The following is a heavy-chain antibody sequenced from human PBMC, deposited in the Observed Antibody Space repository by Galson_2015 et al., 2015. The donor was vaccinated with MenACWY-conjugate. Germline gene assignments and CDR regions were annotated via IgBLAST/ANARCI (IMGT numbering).Heavy chain of an antibody. CDR2: IGSTGSYI. J-gene: IGHJ4*02. D-gene: IGHD6-19*01. CDR3: ARPYSRIGVALDS. V-gene: IGHV3-21*06. Sequence: SLRLSCAGSGFTFSQYSMNWVRQAPGKGLEWVAAIGSTGSYIYYADSVRGRFTISRDNAKNSLTLQMNSLRDEDTAVYYCARPYSRIGVALDSWGQGTLLIVSS. CDR1: GFTFSQYS.